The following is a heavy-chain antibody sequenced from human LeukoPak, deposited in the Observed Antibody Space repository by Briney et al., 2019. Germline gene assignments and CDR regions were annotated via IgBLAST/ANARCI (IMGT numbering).Heavy chain of an antibody. J-gene: IGHJ4*02. D-gene: IGHD6-13*01. Sequence: GASVKVSCKASGYTFTGYYMHWVRQAPGQGLEWMGWINPNSGGTNYAQKFQGRVTMTRDTSTSTVYMELSSLRSEDTAVYYCARHDSSSWFDYWGQGTLVTVSS. CDR1: GYTFTGYY. V-gene: IGHV1-2*02. CDR3: ARHDSSSWFDY. CDR2: INPNSGGT.